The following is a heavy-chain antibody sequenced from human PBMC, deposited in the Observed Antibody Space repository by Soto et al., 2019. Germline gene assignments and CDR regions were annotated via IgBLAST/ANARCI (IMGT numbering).Heavy chain of an antibody. CDR1: GYTFTSYA. Sequence: ASVKVSCKASGYTFTSYAMHWVRQAPGQRLEWMGWINAGNGNTKYSQKFQGRVTITRDTSASTAYMELSSLRSEDTAVYYCARAQARYNWFDPWGQGTLVTVSS. CDR3: ARAQARYNWFDP. CDR2: INAGNGNT. V-gene: IGHV1-3*01. J-gene: IGHJ5*02.